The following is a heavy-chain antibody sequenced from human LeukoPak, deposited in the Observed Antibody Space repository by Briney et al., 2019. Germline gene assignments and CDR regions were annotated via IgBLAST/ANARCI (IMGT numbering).Heavy chain of an antibody. CDR2: IGPYNGDT. V-gene: IGHV1-18*04. Sequence: ASVKVSCKASGYSFTGYNMHWVRQAPGQGLEWMGWIGPYNGDTTYAQKLQGRVTMTTDTSTSTAYMELRSLRSDATAVYYWARNRRYDSRLPDYYYMDVWGKGTTVSISS. CDR3: ARNRRYDSRLPDYYYMDV. J-gene: IGHJ6*03. D-gene: IGHD3-22*01. CDR1: GYSFTGYN.